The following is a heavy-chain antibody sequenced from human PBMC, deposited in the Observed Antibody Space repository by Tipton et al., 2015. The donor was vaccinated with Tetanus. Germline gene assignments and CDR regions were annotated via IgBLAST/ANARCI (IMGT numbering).Heavy chain of an antibody. V-gene: IGHV4-59*01. CDR2: IFHSGST. CDR3: AKVVGWGDYFDS. J-gene: IGHJ4*02. CDR1: GGSMSNNY. D-gene: IGHD1-26*01. Sequence: PGLVKPSETLSLTCTVSGGSMSNNYWSWIRQPPGKGLEWIGHIFHSGSTNYNPSLKSRVTMSIDTSERQFSLKLTSVTSADTAVYYCAKVVGWGDYFDSWGQGILVTVSS.